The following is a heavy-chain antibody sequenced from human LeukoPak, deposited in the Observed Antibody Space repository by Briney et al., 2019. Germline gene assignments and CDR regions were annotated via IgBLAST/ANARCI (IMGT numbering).Heavy chain of an antibody. CDR3: ARFRGDYSSSSSDY. D-gene: IGHD6-6*01. J-gene: IGHJ4*02. V-gene: IGHV4-34*01. CDR2: INHSGST. CDR1: GGSFSGYY. Sequence: SETLSLTCAVYGGSFSGYYWSWIRQPPGKGLEWIGEINHSGSTNYNPSLKSRVTISVDTSKNQFSLKLSSGTAADTAVYYCARFRGDYSSSSSDYWGQGTLVTVSS.